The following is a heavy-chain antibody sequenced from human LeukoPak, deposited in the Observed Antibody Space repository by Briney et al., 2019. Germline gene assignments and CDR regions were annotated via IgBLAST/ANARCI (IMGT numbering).Heavy chain of an antibody. CDR2: FHYSGST. Sequence: PSETLSLTCAVSGGSTSSYYWSWIRQPPGKGLEWIGYFHYSGSTNYSPSLKSRVTISIDTSKNQFSLKVSSVTAADTAVYYCARGSSWSYYFDYWGQGTLVTVSS. D-gene: IGHD6-13*01. V-gene: IGHV4-59*01. CDR1: GGSTSSYY. CDR3: ARGSSWSYYFDY. J-gene: IGHJ4*02.